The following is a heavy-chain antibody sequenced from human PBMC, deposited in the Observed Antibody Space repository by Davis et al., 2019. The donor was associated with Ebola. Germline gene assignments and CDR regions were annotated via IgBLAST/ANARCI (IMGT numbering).Heavy chain of an antibody. CDR2: IIPIFGTA. Sequence: SVKVSCKASGGAFSSYAISWVRQAPGQGLEWMGGIIPIFGTANYAQKFQGRVTITADKSTSTAYMELSSLRSEDTAVYYCARWRRTLPAIGMDVWGQGTTVTVSS. CDR1: GGAFSSYA. V-gene: IGHV1-69*06. CDR3: ARWRRTLPAIGMDV. J-gene: IGHJ6*02. D-gene: IGHD6-25*01.